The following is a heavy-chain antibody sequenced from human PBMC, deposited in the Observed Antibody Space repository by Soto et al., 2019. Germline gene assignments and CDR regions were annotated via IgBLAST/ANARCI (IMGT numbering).Heavy chain of an antibody. J-gene: IGHJ4*02. V-gene: IGHV3-30-3*01. CDR3: ARVSIAVAGIAYYFDY. CDR1: GFSFSSCA. Sequence: QVQLVESGGGVVQPGRSLRLSCAASGFSFSSCAMHWVRQAPGKGLEWVAVVSHDGSNKYYADSVKGRVTISRDNSINTVYLQTNRLRAEDTAVYSCARVSIAVAGIAYYFDYWGQGTLVTVSS. CDR2: VSHDGSNK. D-gene: IGHD6-19*01.